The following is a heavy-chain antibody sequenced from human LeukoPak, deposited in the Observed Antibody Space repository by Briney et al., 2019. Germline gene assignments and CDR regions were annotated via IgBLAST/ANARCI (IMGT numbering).Heavy chain of an antibody. J-gene: IGHJ4*02. CDR2: IWYDGSSK. D-gene: IGHD3-22*01. Sequence: GGSLRLSCAASGFTFSSYGMHWVRQAPGKGLEWVAVIWYDGSSKYYADSVKGRFTISRDNSKNTLYLQMNSLRAEDTAVYYCARDGPAYSPHYCDSSGPTTYFDYWGQGTLVTVSS. V-gene: IGHV3-33*01. CDR3: ARDGPAYSPHYCDSSGPTTYFDY. CDR1: GFTFSSYG.